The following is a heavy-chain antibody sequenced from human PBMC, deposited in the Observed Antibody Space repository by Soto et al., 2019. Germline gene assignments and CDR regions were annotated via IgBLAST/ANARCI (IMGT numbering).Heavy chain of an antibody. CDR2: INSSSSTI. V-gene: IGHV3-48*04. Sequence: PGGSLRLSCAASGFTFSSYSMNWVRQAPGKGLEWVSNINSSSSTIYYADSVKGRFTISRDNAKNSLYLQMNSLRAEDAAVYYCATSTGAPGNYWGQGTLVTVSS. CDR3: ATSTGAPGNY. J-gene: IGHJ4*02. D-gene: IGHD1-26*01. CDR1: GFTFSSYS.